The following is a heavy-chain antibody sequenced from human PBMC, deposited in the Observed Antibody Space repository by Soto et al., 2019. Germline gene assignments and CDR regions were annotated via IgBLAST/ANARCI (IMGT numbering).Heavy chain of an antibody. CDR2: INHSGST. Sequence: KTSETLSLTCAVYGGSFSGYYWSWIRQPPGKGLEWIGEINHSGSTNYNPSLKSRVTISVDTSKNQFSLKLSSVTAADTAVYYCARGYGITIFGVVIIYYFDYWGQGTLVTVSS. V-gene: IGHV4-34*01. CDR1: GGSFSGYY. J-gene: IGHJ4*02. D-gene: IGHD3-3*01. CDR3: ARGYGITIFGVVIIYYFDY.